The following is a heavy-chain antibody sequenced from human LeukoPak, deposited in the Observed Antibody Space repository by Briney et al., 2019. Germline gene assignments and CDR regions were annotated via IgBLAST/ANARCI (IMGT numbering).Heavy chain of an antibody. CDR2: IYYSGST. CDR1: GGSIRSYY. Sequence: SETLSLTCTVSGGSIRSYYWSWIRQPPGKGLEWIGYIYYSGSTNYNPSLKSRVTISVDTSKNQFSLKLSSVTAADTAVYYCARGPTTVTTAFDYWGQGTLVTVSS. J-gene: IGHJ4*02. V-gene: IGHV4-59*01. D-gene: IGHD4-17*01. CDR3: ARGPTTVTTAFDY.